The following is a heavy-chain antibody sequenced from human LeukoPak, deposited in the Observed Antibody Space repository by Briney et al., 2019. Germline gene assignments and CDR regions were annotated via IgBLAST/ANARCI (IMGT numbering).Heavy chain of an antibody. D-gene: IGHD3/OR15-3a*01. J-gene: IGHJ4*02. CDR3: ARLWTNQMYHFDY. CDR1: GGSFRSYY. CDR2: IYCTGSN. Sequence: SEALSLTCTVSGGSFRSYYWSWIRQTPGKGLEWIGYIYCTGSNDYNPSLESRVTISLDTSKNRFSLKLSSVTAADTAVYYCARLWTNQMYHFDYWGQGTLVTVSS. V-gene: IGHV4-59*08.